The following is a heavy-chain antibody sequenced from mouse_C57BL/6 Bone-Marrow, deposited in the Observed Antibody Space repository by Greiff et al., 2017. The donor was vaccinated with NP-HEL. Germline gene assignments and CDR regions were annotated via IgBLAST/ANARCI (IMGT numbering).Heavy chain of an antibody. CDR1: GFSLTSYA. V-gene: IGHV2-9-1*01. J-gene: IGHJ2*01. CDR3: ARKGGNYDGYYFDY. D-gene: IGHD2-3*01. Sequence: VKLMESGPGLVAPSQSLSITCTVSGFSLTSYAISWVRQPPGKGLEWLGVIWTGGGTNYNSALISRLSISKDNSKNQVCLKMNDLQTDDTARYDCARKGGNYDGYYFDYWGQGTTLTVSS. CDR2: IWTGGGT.